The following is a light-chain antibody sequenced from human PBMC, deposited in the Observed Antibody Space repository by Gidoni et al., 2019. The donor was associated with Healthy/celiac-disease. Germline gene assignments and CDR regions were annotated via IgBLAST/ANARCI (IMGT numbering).Light chain of an antibody. CDR2: GAS. V-gene: IGKV3-20*01. CDR1: QSVSSSY. Sequence: EIVLTQSPGTLSLSPGERATLSCRASQSVSSSYLAWYQQKPGQAPRLLIYGASSRATGIPDRFSGSGSGTDFTLTISRLGPEDFAVYCCRAFGQGTRLEIK. J-gene: IGKJ5*01. CDR3: RA.